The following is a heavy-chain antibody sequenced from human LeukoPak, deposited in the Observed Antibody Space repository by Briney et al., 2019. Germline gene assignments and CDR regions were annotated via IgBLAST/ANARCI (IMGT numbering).Heavy chain of an antibody. V-gene: IGHV1-8*01. CDR2: MNPNSGNT. D-gene: IGHD6-13*01. Sequence: ASVKVSCKASGYTFTSYDINWVRQATGQGLEWMGWMNPNSGNTGYAQKFQGRVTMTRNTSISTAYMELSSLRSEDTAVYYCARGGQLSSSWLYYYYYGMDVWGQGTTVTVSS. CDR3: ARGGQLSSSWLYYYYYGMDV. J-gene: IGHJ6*02. CDR1: GYTFTSYD.